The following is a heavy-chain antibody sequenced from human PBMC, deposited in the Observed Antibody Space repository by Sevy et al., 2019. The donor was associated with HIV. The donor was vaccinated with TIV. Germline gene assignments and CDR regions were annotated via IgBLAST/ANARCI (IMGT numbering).Heavy chain of an antibody. CDR1: GFTFSSYA. V-gene: IGHV3-23*01. CDR2: ISGSGGST. CDR3: AKDGVAFWSGYHFDY. Sequence: GGSLRLSCAASGFTFSSYAMSWVRQAPGKGLEWVSAISGSGGSTYYTDSVKGRFTISRHNSKNTLYRQMNSLRAEDTAVYYCAKDGVAFWSGYHFDYWGQGTLVTVSS. J-gene: IGHJ4*02. D-gene: IGHD3-3*01.